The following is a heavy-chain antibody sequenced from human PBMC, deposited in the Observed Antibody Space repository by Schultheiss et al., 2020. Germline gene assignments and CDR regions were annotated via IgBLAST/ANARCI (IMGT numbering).Heavy chain of an antibody. CDR3: TRDGEDGALNYMDV. Sequence: GGSLRLSCAASGFTFSSYAMSWVRQAPGKGLEWVSAISGSGGSTYYADSVKGRFTISRDNSKNTLYLQMNSLRAEDTAVYYCTRDGEDGALNYMDVWGKGTTVTVSS. CDR2: ISGSGGST. J-gene: IGHJ6*03. CDR1: GFTFSSYA. V-gene: IGHV3-23*01. D-gene: IGHD2-21*01.